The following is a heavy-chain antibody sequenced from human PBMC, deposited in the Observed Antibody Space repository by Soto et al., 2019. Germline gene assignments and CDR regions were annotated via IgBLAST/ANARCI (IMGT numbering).Heavy chain of an antibody. J-gene: IGHJ4*02. V-gene: IGHV3-23*01. Sequence: GGSLRLSCAASGFTFSSYAMSWVRQAPGKGLEWVSAISGSGGSTYYADSVKGRFTISRDNSKNTLYLQMNSLRAEDTAVYYCANIPPVWSAPNLGELSPAVYWGQGTLVTVSS. CDR1: GFTFSSYA. CDR3: ANIPPVWSAPNLGELSPAVY. D-gene: IGHD3-16*02. CDR2: ISGSGGST.